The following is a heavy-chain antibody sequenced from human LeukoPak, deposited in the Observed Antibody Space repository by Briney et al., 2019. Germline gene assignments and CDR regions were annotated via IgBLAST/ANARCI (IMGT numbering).Heavy chain of an antibody. D-gene: IGHD2-2*01. Sequence: SVKVSCKASGYTFTGYYMHWVRQAPGQGLEWMGWINPNSGGTNYAQKFQGRVTMTRDTSISTAYMELSRLRSDDTAVYYCARDSPPLKYCSSTSCPSYWFDPWGQGTLVTVSS. V-gene: IGHV1-2*02. CDR3: ARDSPPLKYCSSTSCPSYWFDP. J-gene: IGHJ5*02. CDR2: INPNSGGT. CDR1: GYTFTGYY.